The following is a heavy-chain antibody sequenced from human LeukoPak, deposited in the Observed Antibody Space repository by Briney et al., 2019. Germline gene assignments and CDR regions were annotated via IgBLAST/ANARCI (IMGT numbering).Heavy chain of an antibody. CDR3: ARSITIFGVPSPIDAFDI. J-gene: IGHJ3*02. D-gene: IGHD3-3*01. CDR1: GGTFSNDA. V-gene: IGHV1-18*01. CDR2: ISAYNGNT. Sequence: ASVKVSCKASGGTFSNDAISWVRQAPGQGLEWMGWISAYNGNTNYAQKLQGRVTMTTDTSTSTAYMELRSLRSDDTAVYYCARSITIFGVPSPIDAFDIWGQGTMVTVSS.